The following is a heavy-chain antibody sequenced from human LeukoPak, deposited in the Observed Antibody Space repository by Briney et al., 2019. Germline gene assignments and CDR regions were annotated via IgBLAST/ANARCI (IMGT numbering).Heavy chain of an antibody. V-gene: IGHV3-21*01. J-gene: IGHJ4*02. CDR1: GFTFSSYS. D-gene: IGHD6-19*01. Sequence: KPGGSLRLSCAPSGFTFSSYSMNWVRQAPGKGLEWVSSISSSSSYIYYADSVKGRFTISRDNAKNSLYLQMNSLRAEDTAVYYCARDRYSSGWFLFDYWGQGTLVTVSS. CDR2: ISSSSSYI. CDR3: ARDRYSSGWFLFDY.